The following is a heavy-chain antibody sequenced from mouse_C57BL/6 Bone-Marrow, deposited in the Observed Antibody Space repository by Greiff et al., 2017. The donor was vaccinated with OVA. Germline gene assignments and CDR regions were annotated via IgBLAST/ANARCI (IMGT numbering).Heavy chain of an antibody. V-gene: IGHV1-82*01. D-gene: IGHD1-1*01. CDR1: GYAFSSSW. Sequence: VKLQESGPELVKPGASVKISCKASGYAFSSSWMNWVKQRPGKGLEWIGRIYPGDGDTNYNGKFKGKATLTADKSSSTAYMQLSSLTSEDSAVYFCALYYYGSSLFDYWGQGTTLTVSS. J-gene: IGHJ2*01. CDR2: IYPGDGDT. CDR3: ALYYYGSSLFDY.